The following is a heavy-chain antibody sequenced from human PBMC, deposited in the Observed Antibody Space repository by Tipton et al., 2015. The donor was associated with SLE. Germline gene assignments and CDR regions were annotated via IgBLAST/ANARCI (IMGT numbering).Heavy chain of an antibody. CDR1: GFTFSSYN. J-gene: IGHJ4*02. CDR2: ISTTGNTI. V-gene: IGHV3-48*03. Sequence: SLRLSCAASGFTFSSYNMNWVRQAPGKGLEWVSYISTTGNTIYYADSVKGRFTISRDNAANSLYLQMNSLRAEDTAVYYCTRDALADDNWGQGTLVTVSS. CDR3: TRDALADDN.